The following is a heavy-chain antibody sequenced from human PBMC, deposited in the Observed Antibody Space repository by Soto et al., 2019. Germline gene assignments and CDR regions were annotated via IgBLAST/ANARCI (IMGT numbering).Heavy chain of an antibody. CDR3: ARDIRYGDPYPARQWWWFDP. J-gene: IGHJ5*02. CDR1: GGSISSGGYY. V-gene: IGHV4-31*03. Sequence: QVQLQESGPGLVKPSQTLSLTCTVSGGSISSGGYYWSWIRQHPGKGLEWIGYIYYSGSTYYNPSLKSRVTISVATSKNQFSLKLSSVTAADTAVYYCARDIRYGDPYPARQWWWFDPWGQGTLVTVSS. D-gene: IGHD4-17*01. CDR2: IYYSGST.